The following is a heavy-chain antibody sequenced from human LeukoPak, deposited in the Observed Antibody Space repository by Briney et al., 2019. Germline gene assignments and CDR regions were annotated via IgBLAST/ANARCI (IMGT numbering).Heavy chain of an antibody. CDR1: GFTFSRYA. J-gene: IGHJ5*02. V-gene: IGHV3-30*04. D-gene: IGHD3-22*01. CDR2: TSFDGSNR. Sequence: GGSLRLSCAASGFTFSRYAMHWVRQAPGKGLEWVAVTSFDGSNRYYADSVKGRFTISRDNAKNTLNLQMNSLRAEDTAVYYCARDLGQYYDTSDNWFDPWGQGTLVTVSS. CDR3: ARDLGQYYDTSDNWFDP.